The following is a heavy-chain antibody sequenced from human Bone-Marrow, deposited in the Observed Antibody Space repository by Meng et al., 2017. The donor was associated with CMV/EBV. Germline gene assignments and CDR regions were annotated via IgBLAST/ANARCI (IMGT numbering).Heavy chain of an antibody. V-gene: IGHV4-34*01. CDR2: IYYSGST. Sequence: SETLSLTCAVYGGSFSGYYWSWIRQPPGKGLEWIGSIYYSGSTYYNPSLKSRVTISVDTSKNQFSLKLSSVTAADTAVYYCASLPKDRITMAGFDYWGQGTLVTVSS. J-gene: IGHJ4*02. CDR1: GGSFSGYY. D-gene: IGHD3-10*01. CDR3: ASLPKDRITMAGFDY.